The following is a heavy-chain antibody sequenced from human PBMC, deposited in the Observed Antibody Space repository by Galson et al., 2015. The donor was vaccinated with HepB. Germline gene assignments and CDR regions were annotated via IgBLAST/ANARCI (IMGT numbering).Heavy chain of an antibody. CDR2: ISNDGNNK. V-gene: IGHV3-30-3*01. J-gene: IGHJ4*02. CDR1: GFTFSTYA. CDR3: ARNTIEGAGAAIDY. D-gene: IGHD6-13*01. Sequence: SLRLSCAASGFTFSTYAIHWVRQAPGTGLEWVAVISNDGNNKYYGEFVKGRFTISRDNSKNKLYLEMNNVRPEDTATYYCARNTIEGAGAAIDYWGQGTLVTVSS.